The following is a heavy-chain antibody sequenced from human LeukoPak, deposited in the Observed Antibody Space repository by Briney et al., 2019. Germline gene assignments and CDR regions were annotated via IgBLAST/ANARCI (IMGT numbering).Heavy chain of an antibody. CDR3: ARESQQWLVEGHFQH. CDR2: ISAYNGNT. J-gene: IGHJ1*01. CDR1: GYTFTSYG. D-gene: IGHD6-19*01. Sequence: AASVKVSCKASGYTFTSYGISWVRQAPGQGLEWMGWISAYNGNTNYAQKLQGRVTMTTDTSTSTAYMELRSLRSDDTAVYYCARESQQWLVEGHFQHWGQGTLVTVSS. V-gene: IGHV1-18*01.